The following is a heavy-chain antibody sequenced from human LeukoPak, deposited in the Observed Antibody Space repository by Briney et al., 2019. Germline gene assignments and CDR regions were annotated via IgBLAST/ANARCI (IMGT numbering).Heavy chain of an antibody. V-gene: IGHV1-46*01. CDR1: GCTLTSYY. Sequence: ASVKVSCKAAGCTLTSYYMHWVRQAPGQGLGWMGIINTSGGSTSYAQKFQGRLNMTRDTCTSTVYMELSKLRSEDTAVYYCARNLMKYYYDSSGYPGLAFDIWRQARMVGDCS. CDR2: INTSGGST. J-gene: IGHJ3*02. D-gene: IGHD3-22*01. CDR3: ARNLMKYYYDSSGYPGLAFDI.